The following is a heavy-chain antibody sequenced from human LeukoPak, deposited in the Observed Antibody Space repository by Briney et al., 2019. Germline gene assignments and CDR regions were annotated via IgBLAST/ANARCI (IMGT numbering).Heavy chain of an antibody. J-gene: IGHJ4*02. CDR2: ISSSSSYI. V-gene: IGHV3-21*01. D-gene: IGHD5-24*01. CDR3: ARGRRWLQFDSGY. Sequence: KAGGSLRLSCAASGFTFSSYSMNWVRQAPGKGLEWVSSISSSSSYIYYADSVKGRFTISRDNAKNSLYLQMNSLRAEDTAVYYCARGRRWLQFDSGYWGQGTLVTVSS. CDR1: GFTFSSYS.